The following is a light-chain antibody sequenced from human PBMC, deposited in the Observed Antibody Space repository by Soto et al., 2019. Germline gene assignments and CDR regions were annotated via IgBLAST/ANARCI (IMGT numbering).Light chain of an antibody. J-gene: IGLJ1*01. Sequence: QSALTHPPSASGSPGQSVTISCTGTSSDVGGYNYLSWYQQHPGKAPKLMIYEVSKRPSGVPDRFSGSKSGNTASLTVSGLQAEDEADYYCSSYAGSNNYVFGPGTKLTVL. CDR1: SSDVGGYNY. CDR2: EVS. V-gene: IGLV2-8*01. CDR3: SSYAGSNNYV.